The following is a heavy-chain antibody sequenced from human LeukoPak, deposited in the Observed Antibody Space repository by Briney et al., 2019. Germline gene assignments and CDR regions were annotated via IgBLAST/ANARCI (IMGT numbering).Heavy chain of an antibody. CDR3: ARGESGLFDY. Sequence: ASVKVSCKASGGTFSSYAISWVRQAPGQGLEWMGRMNPNSGNTGYAQKFQGRVTMTRNTSISTAYMELSSLRSEDTAVYYCARGESGLFDYWGQGTLVTVSS. J-gene: IGHJ4*02. CDR2: MNPNSGNT. D-gene: IGHD3/OR15-3a*01. CDR1: GGTFSSYA. V-gene: IGHV1-8*02.